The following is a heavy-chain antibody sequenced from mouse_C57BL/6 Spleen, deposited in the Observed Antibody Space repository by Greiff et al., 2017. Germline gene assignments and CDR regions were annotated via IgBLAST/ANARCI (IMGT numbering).Heavy chain of an antibody. CDR1: GYTFTSYW. J-gene: IGHJ2*01. D-gene: IGHD3-2*02. V-gene: IGHV1-61*01. Sequence: QVQLQQPGAELVRPGSSVKLSCKASGYTFTSYWMDWVKQRPGQGLEWIGNIYPSDSETHYNQKFKDKATLTVDKSSSTAYMQLSSLTSEDSAVYYCVRQLRLRRAFYFDYWGQGTTRTVSS. CDR3: VRQLRLRRAFYFDY. CDR2: IYPSDSET.